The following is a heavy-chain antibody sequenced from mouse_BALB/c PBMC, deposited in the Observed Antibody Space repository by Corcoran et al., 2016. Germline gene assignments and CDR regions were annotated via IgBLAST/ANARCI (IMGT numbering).Heavy chain of an antibody. J-gene: IGHJ2*01. CDR3: ARLVTTVSDY. CDR2: INTYTGEP. V-gene: IGHV9-3-1*01. Sequence: QIQLVRSGPELKKTGETVKIALKAPGYTFTNYRLKWVKRAPAKGLKGRGWINTYTGEPTYADDFKGRFAFSLETSASTAYLQINNLKNEDTATYFCARLVTTVSDYLGQGTTLTVSS. CDR1: GYTFTNYR. D-gene: IGHD2-3*01.